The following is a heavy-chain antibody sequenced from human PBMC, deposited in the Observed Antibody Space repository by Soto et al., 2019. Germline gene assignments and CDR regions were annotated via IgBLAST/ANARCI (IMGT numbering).Heavy chain of an antibody. V-gene: IGHV4-31*03. D-gene: IGHD2-21*02. CDR3: ARFCGGDCHHGMDV. CDR2: IYYSGST. CDR1: GGSISSGGYY. J-gene: IGHJ6*02. Sequence: QVQLQESGPGLVKPSQTLSLTCTVSGGSISSGGYYWSGIRQHPGKGLEWIGYIYYSGSTYYNPSLKSRVTISVDTSKSQFSLKLSSVTAADTAVYYCARFCGGDCHHGMDVWGQGTTVTVSS.